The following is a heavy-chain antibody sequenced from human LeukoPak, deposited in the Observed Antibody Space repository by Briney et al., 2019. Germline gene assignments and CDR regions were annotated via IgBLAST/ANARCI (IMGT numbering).Heavy chain of an antibody. CDR1: GGSISSYY. D-gene: IGHD2-15*01. V-gene: IGHV4-59*01. CDR3: ARVAQLGYCSGGSCYGTYYFDY. Sequence: SETLSLTCTVSGGSISSYYWSWIRQPPGKGLEWIGYIYYGGSTNYNPSLKSRVTISVDTSKNQFSLKLSSVTAADTAVYYCARVAQLGYCSGGSCYGTYYFDYWGQGTLVTVSS. J-gene: IGHJ4*02. CDR2: IYYGGST.